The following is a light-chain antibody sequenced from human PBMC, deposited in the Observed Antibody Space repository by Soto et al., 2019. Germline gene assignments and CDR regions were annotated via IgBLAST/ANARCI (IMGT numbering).Light chain of an antibody. J-gene: IGLJ1*01. CDR2: AVT. CDR1: RSDVGGYNL. CDR3: CSFAGSRILYV. Sequence: QALLTQSASLSGSPGQSITISCTGSRSDVGGYNLVSWYQQHPGKAPKLMIYAVTRRPSGVSNRFSGSKSGDTASLTISGLQAEDEANYYCCSFAGSRILYVFGTGTKVTVL. V-gene: IGLV2-23*02.